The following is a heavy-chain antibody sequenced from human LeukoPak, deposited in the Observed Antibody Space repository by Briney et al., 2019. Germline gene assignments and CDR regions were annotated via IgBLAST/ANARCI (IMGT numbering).Heavy chain of an antibody. CDR1: GYTFTSYG. Sequence: ASVKVSCKASGYTFTSYGISWVRQAPGQGLEWMGWISAYNGNTNYAQKLQGRVTMTTDTSTSTAYMELSSLRSEDTAVYYCARDRRNYGDYYFDYWGQGTLVTVSS. D-gene: IGHD4-17*01. J-gene: IGHJ4*02. CDR3: ARDRRNYGDYYFDY. CDR2: ISAYNGNT. V-gene: IGHV1-18*01.